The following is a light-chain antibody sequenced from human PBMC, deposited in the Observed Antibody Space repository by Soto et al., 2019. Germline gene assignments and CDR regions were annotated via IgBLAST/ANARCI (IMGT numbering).Light chain of an antibody. J-gene: IGLJ1*01. CDR3: GSWDSSLSAYV. V-gene: IGLV1-51*01. CDR2: DDN. Sequence: QSVLTQPPSVSAAPGQKVTISCSGSSSNIGGNSVSWYQQLPGTAPKLLIYDDNKRPSGIPDRLSGSKSGTSANLGITGFQTGDEADYYCGSWDSSLSAYVFGTGTKLTVL. CDR1: SSNIGGNS.